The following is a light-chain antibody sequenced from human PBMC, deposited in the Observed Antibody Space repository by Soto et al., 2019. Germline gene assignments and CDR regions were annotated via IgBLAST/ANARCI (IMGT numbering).Light chain of an antibody. CDR3: QQYNNLLSWT. Sequence: IVVTQSTATLSVSPGERSTLSCSASQSVNTNFAWYQQKPGQAPRLLIYGASTRATGIPARFSGSGSGTEFTLTISSLQSEDFAVYYCQQYNNLLSWTFGQGTKVDIK. J-gene: IGKJ1*01. CDR1: QSVNTN. CDR2: GAS. V-gene: IGKV3-15*01.